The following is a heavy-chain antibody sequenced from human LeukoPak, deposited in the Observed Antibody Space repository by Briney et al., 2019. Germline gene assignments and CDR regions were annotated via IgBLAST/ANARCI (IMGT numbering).Heavy chain of an antibody. CDR2: IWFDGSNE. CDR3: ARDFRYRDSSGYYSFDY. Sequence: GGSLRLSCAASGFIFSNDATHWVRQAPGKGLEWVAFIWFDGSNEHYADSVKGRFTISRDHAKNSLYLQMNSLRDEDTAVYYCARDFRYRDSSGYYSFDYWGQGTLVTVSS. D-gene: IGHD3-22*01. CDR1: GFIFSNDA. V-gene: IGHV3-33*01. J-gene: IGHJ4*02.